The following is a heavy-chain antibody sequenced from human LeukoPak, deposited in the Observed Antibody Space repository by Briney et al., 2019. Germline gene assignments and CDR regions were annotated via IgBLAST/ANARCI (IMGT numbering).Heavy chain of an antibody. Sequence: SQTLSLTCAISGDSVSSNSAAWNWIRQSPSRGLEWLGRTYYRSKWYNDYAVSVKSRITINPDTSKNQFSLQLNSVTPEDTAVYYCARDIEVGARRSSTHYFDYWGQGTLVTVSS. J-gene: IGHJ4*02. CDR3: ARDIEVGARRSSTHYFDY. D-gene: IGHD1-26*01. V-gene: IGHV6-1*01. CDR1: GDSVSSNSAA. CDR2: TYYRSKWYN.